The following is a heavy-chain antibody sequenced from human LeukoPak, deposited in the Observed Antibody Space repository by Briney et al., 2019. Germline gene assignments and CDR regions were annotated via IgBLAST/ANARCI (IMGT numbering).Heavy chain of an antibody. CDR3: ARFAAGGSYYYYMDV. CDR2: IGTSSTTI. J-gene: IGHJ6*03. V-gene: IGHV3-48*01. CDR1: GFTFSSYT. Sequence: GGSLRLSCAASGFTFSSYTMNWVRQPPGKGLEWVANIGTSSTTIYYADSVKGRFTISRDNAKNSLYLQMNSLRADDTAVYYCARFAAGGSYYYYMDVWGKGTTVTVSS. D-gene: IGHD6-25*01.